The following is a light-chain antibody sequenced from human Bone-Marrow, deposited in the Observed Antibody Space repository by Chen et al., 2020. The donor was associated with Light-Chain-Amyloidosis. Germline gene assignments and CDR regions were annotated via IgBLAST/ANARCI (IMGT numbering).Light chain of an antibody. Sequence: SSELTQPPSASVSPGQPARITCSGDDLPTKYAYGYQQKPGQAPVLVIHSDTERPSGISERFSGSSSGTTATLTISGVQAEDEAYYHCQSADSSGTYEVIFGGGTKLTVL. V-gene: IGLV3-25*03. J-gene: IGLJ2*01. CDR3: QSADSSGTYEVI. CDR2: SDT. CDR1: DLPTKY.